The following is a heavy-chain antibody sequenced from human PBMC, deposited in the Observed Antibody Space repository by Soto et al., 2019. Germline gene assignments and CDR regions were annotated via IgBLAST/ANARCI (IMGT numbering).Heavy chain of an antibody. CDR1: SGSISTRSSY. V-gene: IGHV4-39*02. CDR2: IYYIGSN. D-gene: IGHD5-12*01. CDR3: GAKDYGDSGYHFET. Sequence: QLQLQESGPGLVKPSETLSLTCTVSSGSISTRSSYWGWLRQPPREGLERLGSIYYIGSNYYNPSLMSGRATITDETTTHFSSLQMTVTTAEEAVDYYGAKDYGDSGYHFETWGQGTLVTVSS. J-gene: IGHJ4*02.